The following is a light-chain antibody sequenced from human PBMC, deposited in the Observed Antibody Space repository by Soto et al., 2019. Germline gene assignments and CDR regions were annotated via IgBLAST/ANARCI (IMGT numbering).Light chain of an antibody. J-gene: IGKJ3*01. V-gene: IGKV3-11*01. CDR1: QGVSKY. Sequence: EIVLTQSPATLSLSPGERATLSCRASQGVSKYLAWYQQKPGQSPRLLIYDASNRATGIPARFSGSGSGTDLTLTICSLEPEAFAVYYCQQRSNWLFGPGTKVDIK. CDR3: QQRSNWL. CDR2: DAS.